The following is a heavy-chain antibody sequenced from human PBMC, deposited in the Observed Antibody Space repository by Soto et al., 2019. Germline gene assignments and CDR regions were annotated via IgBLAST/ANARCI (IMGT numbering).Heavy chain of an antibody. CDR3: ARRYCSGGSCYYFDY. Sequence: QVQLVQSGAEVKKPGASVKVSCKASGYTFTGYYMHWVRQAPGQGLERMGWINPNSGGTNYAQKFQGWVTMTRDTSISTAYMELSRLRSDDTAVYYCARRYCSGGSCYYFDYWGQGTLVTVSS. D-gene: IGHD2-15*01. CDR1: GYTFTGYY. V-gene: IGHV1-2*04. J-gene: IGHJ4*02. CDR2: INPNSGGT.